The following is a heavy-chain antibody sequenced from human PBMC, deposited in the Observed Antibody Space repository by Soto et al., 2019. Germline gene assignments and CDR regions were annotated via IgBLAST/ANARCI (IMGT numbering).Heavy chain of an antibody. V-gene: IGHV4-31*03. J-gene: IGHJ5*02. CDR2: IYYSGST. Sequence: PSETLSLTCTVSGGAISSGCYYWSWIRQHPGKGLEWIGYIYYSGSTYYNPSLKSRVTISVDTSKNQFSLKLSSVTAADTAVYYCARGSYYDSSGYYGPWGQGTLVTVSS. D-gene: IGHD3-22*01. CDR3: ARGSYYDSSGYYGP. CDR1: GGAISSGCYY.